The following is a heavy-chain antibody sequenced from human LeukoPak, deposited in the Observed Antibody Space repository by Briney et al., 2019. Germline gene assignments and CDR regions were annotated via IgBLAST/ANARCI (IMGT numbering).Heavy chain of an antibody. V-gene: IGHV4-4*09. CDR1: GGSISDIY. CDR2: IHSSGWT. J-gene: IGHJ3*02. CDR3: ARAGSGFDI. Sequence: SETLSLTCTVSGGSISDIYWNWIRQPPGKGLEWIGYIHSSGWTFYHPSLQSRVSMSLDTSKNQFSLSLSSVTAADTAVFYCARAGSGFDIWGRGTMVTVSS. D-gene: IGHD3-10*01.